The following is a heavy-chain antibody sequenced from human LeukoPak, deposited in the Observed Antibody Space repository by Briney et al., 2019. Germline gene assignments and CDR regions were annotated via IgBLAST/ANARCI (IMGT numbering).Heavy chain of an antibody. CDR3: ARALGAIDDY. CDR1: GGSISSYY. V-gene: IGHV4-59*01. D-gene: IGHD1-26*01. CDR2: IYYSGST. Sequence: SETLSLTCTVSGGSISSYYWSWIRQPPGKGLEWIGYIYYSGSTNYNPSLKSRVTISVDTSKNQFSLKLSSVTAADTAVYYCARALGAIDDYWGKGALVTVSS. J-gene: IGHJ4*02.